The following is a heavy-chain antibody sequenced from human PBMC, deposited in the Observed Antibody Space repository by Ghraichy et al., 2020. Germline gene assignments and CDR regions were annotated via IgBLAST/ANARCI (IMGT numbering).Heavy chain of an antibody. V-gene: IGHV3-23*01. J-gene: IGHJ4*02. D-gene: IGHD6-19*01. CDR2: SGSTGVP. CDR3: TRGLSITTTMVADYYFDY. Sequence: LSLTCAASGFTFVTAAVGWVRQAPGKGLEWVSFSGSTGVPYYAESVRGRFTVSRDNSRNTLYLRMDSLRGDDTAIYYCTRGLSITTTMVADYYFDYWGQGVQVTVSS. CDR1: GFTFVTAA.